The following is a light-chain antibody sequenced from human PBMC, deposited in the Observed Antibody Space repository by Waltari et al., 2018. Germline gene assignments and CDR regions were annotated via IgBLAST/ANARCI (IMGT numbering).Light chain of an antibody. Sequence: EIVLTQSPGTLSLSPGERATLSCRTSQTSSTTYLAWYQQKPGQPPRLLIYGAFNRATGIPDRVSGSGSGTDFTLTISRLEPEDFAVYYCQQFDNSRYTFGQGTKVEIK. CDR3: QQFDNSRYT. CDR2: GAF. CDR1: QTSSTTY. V-gene: IGKV3-20*01. J-gene: IGKJ2*01.